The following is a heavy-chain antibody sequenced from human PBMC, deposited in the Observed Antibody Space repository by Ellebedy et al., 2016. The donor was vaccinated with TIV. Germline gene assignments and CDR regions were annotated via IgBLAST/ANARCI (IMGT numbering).Heavy chain of an antibody. V-gene: IGHV3-73*01. CDR3: TKRYYSVAAGGP. D-gene: IGHD1-26*01. CDR2: IRTKPNNYAT. Sequence: PGGSLRLSCTASGFTFSDSAMHWVRQASGKGLEWIARIRTKPNNYATTYSASVKGRFTISRDDSQQTAFLQMNDLKTEDTAVYYCTKRYYSVAAGGPWGQGTLVTVSS. J-gene: IGHJ4*02. CDR1: GFTFSDSA.